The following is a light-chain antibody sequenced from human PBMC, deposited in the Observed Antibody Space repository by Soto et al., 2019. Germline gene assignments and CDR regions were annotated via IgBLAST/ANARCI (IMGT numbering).Light chain of an antibody. CDR1: QSLQHSYGETY. CDR3: MQSLHLPYT. V-gene: IGKV2D-29*01. CDR2: EVS. Sequence: DIVVPQTPLSLSVIPGQPASISCNSSQSLQHSYGETYLYWYLQRPGHPPQRLISEVSNRFSGVPDRFSGSGSGTDFTLKSSRVEADDVVVFYCMQSLHLPYTFGQGAKLDI. J-gene: IGKJ2*01.